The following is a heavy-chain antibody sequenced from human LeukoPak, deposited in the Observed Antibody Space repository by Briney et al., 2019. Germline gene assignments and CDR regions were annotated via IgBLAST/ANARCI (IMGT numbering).Heavy chain of an antibody. V-gene: IGHV3-21*04. CDR3: AKLLTRGRWLYDAFDI. J-gene: IGHJ3*02. Sequence: GGSLRLSCAASGFTFNTYNMNWVRQAPGKGLEWVSSISSSSSYIYYADSVKGRFTISRDNAKNSLYLQMNSLRAEDTAVYYCAKLLTRGRWLYDAFDIWGQGTMVTVSS. CDR1: GFTFNTYN. D-gene: IGHD3-22*01. CDR2: ISSSSSYI.